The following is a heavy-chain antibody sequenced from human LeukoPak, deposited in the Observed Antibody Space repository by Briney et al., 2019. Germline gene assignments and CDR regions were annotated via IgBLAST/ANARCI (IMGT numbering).Heavy chain of an antibody. J-gene: IGHJ4*02. CDR1: EYTFTSYY. D-gene: IGHD3-22*01. V-gene: IGHV1-46*01. Sequence: ASVKVSCKASEYTFTSYYMHWVRQAPGQGLEWMGIINPSGGGTNYAQKFQGRVTITADKSTSTAYMELSSLRSEDTAVYYCASVDGYYYDSSGYYRWGQGTLVTVSS. CDR2: INPSGGGT. CDR3: ASVDGYYYDSSGYYR.